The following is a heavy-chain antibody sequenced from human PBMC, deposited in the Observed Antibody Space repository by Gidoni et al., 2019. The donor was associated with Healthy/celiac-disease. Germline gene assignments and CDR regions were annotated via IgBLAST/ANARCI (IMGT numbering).Heavy chain of an antibody. D-gene: IGHD1-26*01. Sequence: QVQLQESGPGLVKPSETLSLTCTVSGGSISSYYWSWIRQPPGKGLEWIGYIYYSGSTNYNPSLKSRVTISVDTSKNQFSLKLSSVTAADTAVYYCARDSGRNYYYGMDVWGQGTTVTVSS. CDR3: ARDSGRNYYYGMDV. CDR1: GGSISSYY. J-gene: IGHJ6*02. CDR2: IYYSGST. V-gene: IGHV4-59*01.